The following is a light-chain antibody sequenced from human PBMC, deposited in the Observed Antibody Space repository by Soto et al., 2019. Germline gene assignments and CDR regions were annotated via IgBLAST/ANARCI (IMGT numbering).Light chain of an antibody. V-gene: IGKV3-15*01. CDR1: QSVGGD. CDR3: QQYNNWPLN. J-gene: IGKJ4*01. Sequence: EVVMTQSPATLSLSPGERVTLSCRASQSVGGDLAWYQQKPGQAPRLLISGASTRADGIPARFSGSGSSTEFTLTISSLRSDDFAVDYCQQYNNWPLNFGGGTKVEIK. CDR2: GAS.